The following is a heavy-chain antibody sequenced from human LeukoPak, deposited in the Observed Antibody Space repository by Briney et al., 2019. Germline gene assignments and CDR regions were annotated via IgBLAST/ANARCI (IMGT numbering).Heavy chain of an antibody. CDR2: IGGSGGDK. Sequence: GSLRLSCAASGFTFSDYYMSWIRQSPGKGLEWLSHIGGSGGDKNYADSVKGRFTISRDNAENSLYLQMNSLRAEDTAVYYCARVLRYDNSGHDSFDIWGQGTMVIVSS. J-gene: IGHJ3*02. CDR1: GFTFSDYY. D-gene: IGHD3-22*01. CDR3: ARVLRYDNSGHDSFDI. V-gene: IGHV3-11*04.